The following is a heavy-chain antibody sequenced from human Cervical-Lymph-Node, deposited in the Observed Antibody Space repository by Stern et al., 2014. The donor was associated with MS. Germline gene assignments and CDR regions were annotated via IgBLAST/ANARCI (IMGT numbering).Heavy chain of an antibody. Sequence: VQLVQSGAEVKKPGASVKVSCKASGYFFTSYGISWVRQAPGQGLEWMGWISADNGETNYAQNVQGRVTMTTDTSTNTAYMELSSLRSDDTALYYCARDSLIRTFGVEEGMDVWGQGTTVTVSS. J-gene: IGHJ6*02. CDR2: ISADNGET. CDR1: GYFFTSYG. V-gene: IGHV1-18*01. D-gene: IGHD3-3*01. CDR3: ARDSLIRTFGVEEGMDV.